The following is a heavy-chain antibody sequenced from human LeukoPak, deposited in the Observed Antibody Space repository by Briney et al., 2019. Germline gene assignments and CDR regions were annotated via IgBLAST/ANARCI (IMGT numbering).Heavy chain of an antibody. Sequence: SVKVSCKASGGTFSSYAISWVRQAPGQGLEWMGGIIPIFGTANYAQKFQGRVTITTDESTSTAYMELSSLRSEDTAVYYCAREDLIYGFWSGYSHWGQGTLVTVSS. CDR2: IIPIFGTA. V-gene: IGHV1-69*05. D-gene: IGHD3-3*01. J-gene: IGHJ4*02. CDR1: GGTFSSYA. CDR3: AREDLIYGFWSGYSH.